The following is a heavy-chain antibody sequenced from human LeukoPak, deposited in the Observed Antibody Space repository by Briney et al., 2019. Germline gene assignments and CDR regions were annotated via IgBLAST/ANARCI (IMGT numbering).Heavy chain of an antibody. Sequence: PSETLSLTCAVSGGSISSGGYSWSWIRQPPGTGLEWIVYIYHSGSTYYNPSLKSRVTISVDRSKNQFSLKLSSVTAADTAVYYCARGKIDDILTGYYPHFDYWGQGTLVTVSS. CDR3: ARGKIDDILTGYYPHFDY. J-gene: IGHJ4*02. D-gene: IGHD3-9*01. V-gene: IGHV4-30-2*01. CDR2: IYHSGST. CDR1: GGSISSGGYS.